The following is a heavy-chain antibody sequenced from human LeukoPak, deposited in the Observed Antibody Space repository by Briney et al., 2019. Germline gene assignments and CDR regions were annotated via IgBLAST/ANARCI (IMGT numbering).Heavy chain of an antibody. V-gene: IGHV1-18*01. Sequence: ASVKVSCKASGYTFTSYGISWVRQAPGQGLEWMGWISAYNGNTNYAQKLQGRVTMTTDTSTSTAYMELRSLRSDDTAVYYCARAFSPTYCYDSSGYYLDYWGQGTLVTVPS. CDR2: ISAYNGNT. J-gene: IGHJ4*02. CDR1: GYTFTSYG. D-gene: IGHD3-22*01. CDR3: ARAFSPTYCYDSSGYYLDY.